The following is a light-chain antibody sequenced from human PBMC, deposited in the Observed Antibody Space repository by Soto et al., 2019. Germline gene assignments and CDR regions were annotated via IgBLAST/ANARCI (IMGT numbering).Light chain of an antibody. J-gene: IGLJ1*01. CDR1: YSDVGNYNL. CDR3: CSHGGGGIYV. Sequence: QSALTQPASVSGSPGQSITISCIGSYSDVGNYNLVSWYQHKPGKAPRLIIYEVSKWPSGLSNRFSGSKSGNTASLTISGLQAEDEADYYCCSHGGGGIYVFGTGTKLTVL. CDR2: EVS. V-gene: IGLV2-23*02.